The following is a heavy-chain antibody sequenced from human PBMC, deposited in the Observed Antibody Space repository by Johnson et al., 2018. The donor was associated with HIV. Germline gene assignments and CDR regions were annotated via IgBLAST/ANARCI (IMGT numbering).Heavy chain of an antibody. CDR3: ARAYSSSWYRDDAFDI. J-gene: IGHJ3*02. V-gene: IGHV3-23*04. Sequence: VQLVESGGGLIQPGGSLRLSCAASGFTFSSYAMSWVRQAPGKGLEWVSAISGSGGSTYYADSVKGRFTISRDNSKNTLYLQMNSLRAEDTAVYYCARAYSSSWYRDDAFDIWGQGTMVTVSS. CDR1: GFTFSSYA. CDR2: ISGSGGST. D-gene: IGHD6-13*01.